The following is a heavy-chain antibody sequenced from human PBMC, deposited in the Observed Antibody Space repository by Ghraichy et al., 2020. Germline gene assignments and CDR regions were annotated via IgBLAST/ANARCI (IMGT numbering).Heavy chain of an antibody. CDR2: ITSSGRTI. J-gene: IGHJ6*02. V-gene: IGHV3-48*02. D-gene: IGHD4-23*01. Sequence: GGSLRLPCVGSDFAFGSYSMNWVRQSPGKGLEWLSYITSSGRTIFYADSVKGRFTISRDNAQNSLFLQMTSLTDEDTAVYYCARGSRVVRFYYYDGMDVWGQGTTVTVSS. CDR3: ARGSRVVRFYYYDGMDV. CDR1: DFAFGSYS.